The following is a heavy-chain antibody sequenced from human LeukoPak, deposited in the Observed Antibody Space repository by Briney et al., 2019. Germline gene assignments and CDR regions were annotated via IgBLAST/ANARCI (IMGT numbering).Heavy chain of an antibody. CDR1: GVTFSRYW. D-gene: IGHD3-16*01. CDR2: INEDASTI. Sequence: GGSLRLSCAASGVTFSRYWMHWLRQVPGKGREWVARINEDASTITYADSVKGRFTISRDNAKNTLYLQMNGLRAEDTAVYYCVRDLILVWTPGDDFDHWGQGTLVTVSS. CDR3: VRDLILVWTPGDDFDH. J-gene: IGHJ4*02. V-gene: IGHV3-74*01.